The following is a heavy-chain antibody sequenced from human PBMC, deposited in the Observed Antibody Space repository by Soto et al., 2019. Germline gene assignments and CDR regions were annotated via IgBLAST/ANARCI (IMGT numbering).Heavy chain of an antibody. D-gene: IGHD3-3*01. CDR3: ARDYDFWSGYSHYDY. V-gene: IGHV1-3*01. Sequence: ASVKVSCKASGYTFTSYAMHWVRQAPGQRLEWMGWINAGNGNTKYSQKFQGRVTITRDTSASTAYMELSSLRSEDTAVYYCARDYDFWSGYSHYDYWGQGTLVTVSS. J-gene: IGHJ4*02. CDR2: INAGNGNT. CDR1: GYTFTSYA.